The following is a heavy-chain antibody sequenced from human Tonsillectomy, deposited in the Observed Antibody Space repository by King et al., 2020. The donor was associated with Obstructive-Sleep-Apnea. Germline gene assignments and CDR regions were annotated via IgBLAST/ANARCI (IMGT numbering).Heavy chain of an antibody. CDR2: LSGYNGKK. CDR3: ARDIRSWTEDY. V-gene: IGHV1-18*01. J-gene: IGHJ4*02. CDR1: GFTFTSFG. Sequence: QLVQSGPEVKKPGASVRVSCKTSGFTFTSFGISWVRQAPGQGLELIGWLSGYNGKKTIKQKFQDRVTLTTDTSTTTVYMELRSLTSDDTAIYYCARDIRSWTEDYWGQGTLVTVSS. D-gene: IGHD6-13*01.